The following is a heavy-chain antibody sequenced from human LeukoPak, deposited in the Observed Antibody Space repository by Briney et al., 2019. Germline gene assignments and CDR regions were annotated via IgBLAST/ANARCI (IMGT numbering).Heavy chain of an antibody. CDR3: AGHLARHYGASANWCDP. CDR2: LSVDGYYI. J-gene: IGHJ5*02. CDR1: GFIFTNYA. V-gene: IGHV3-23*01. D-gene: IGHD4-17*01. Sequence: GGSLRLSCAASGFIFTNYAISWVCQAPEKGLGWVSALSVDGYYIYYADSAKERFTVSRDNSIRTLYLQMSSLRGEDTAVYYCAGHLARHYGASANWCDPWGQGNLVTVSS.